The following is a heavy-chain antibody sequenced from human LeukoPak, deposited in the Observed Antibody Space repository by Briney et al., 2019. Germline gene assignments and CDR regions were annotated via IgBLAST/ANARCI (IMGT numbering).Heavy chain of an antibody. CDR3: ARGARILWFGESRE. J-gene: IGHJ4*02. CDR1: GGSISSSSYY. CDR2: IYYSGST. V-gene: IGHV4-39*07. Sequence: SETLSLTCTVSGGSISSSSYYWGWIRQPPGKGLEWIGSIYYSGSTYYNPSLKSRVTISVDTSKNQFSLKLSSVTAADTAVYYCARGARILWFGESREWGQGTLVTVSS. D-gene: IGHD3-10*01.